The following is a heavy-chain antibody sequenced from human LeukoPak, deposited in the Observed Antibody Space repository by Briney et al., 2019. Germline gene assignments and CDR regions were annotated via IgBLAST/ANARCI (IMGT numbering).Heavy chain of an antibody. Sequence: GGSLRLSCAASGFTFSSYNMNWVRQAPGKGLEWVSSISSSRSYIYYADSMKGRFTISRDNAKNSLYLQMNSLRAEDTAVYYCARDSRDSSGYYSGEFDYWGQGTLVTVSS. D-gene: IGHD3-22*01. V-gene: IGHV3-21*01. CDR3: ARDSRDSSGYYSGEFDY. CDR2: ISSSRSYI. CDR1: GFTFSSYN. J-gene: IGHJ4*02.